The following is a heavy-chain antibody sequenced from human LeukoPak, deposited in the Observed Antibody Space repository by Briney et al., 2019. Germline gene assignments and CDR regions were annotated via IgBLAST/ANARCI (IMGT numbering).Heavy chain of an antibody. CDR3: ARSYYYYSSGSYHGAFDM. CDR2: IYYSGST. Sequence: KPSETLSLTCSVSGGSISNYYWSWIRQPPGKGLEWIGCIYYSGSTNYNPSLRSRVTISVDTSKNQFSLKLSSVTAADTAVFYCARSYYYYSSGSYHGAFDMWGQGTMVTVSS. D-gene: IGHD3-22*01. CDR1: GGSISNYY. J-gene: IGHJ3*02. V-gene: IGHV4-59*01.